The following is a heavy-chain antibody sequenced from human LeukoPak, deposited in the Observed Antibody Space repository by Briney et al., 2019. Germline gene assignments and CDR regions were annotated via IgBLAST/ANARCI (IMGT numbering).Heavy chain of an antibody. CDR3: ARDPATLYDFWSGSNGGYYYYGMDV. J-gene: IGHJ6*02. CDR1: GGTFSSYA. CDR2: IIPIFGTA. Sequence: SVTVSCKASGGTFSSYAISWVRQAPGQGLEWMGGIIPIFGTANYAQKFQGRVTITADESTSTAYMELSSLRSEDTAVYYCARDPATLYDFWSGSNGGYYYYGMDVWGQGTLVTVSS. D-gene: IGHD3-3*01. V-gene: IGHV1-69*13.